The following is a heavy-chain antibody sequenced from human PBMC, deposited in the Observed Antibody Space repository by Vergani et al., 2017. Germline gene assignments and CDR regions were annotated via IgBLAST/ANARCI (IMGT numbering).Heavy chain of an antibody. CDR3: ARDGRRGYSYGLANYFDY. CDR1: GGSFSGYY. CDR2: INHSGST. V-gene: IGHV4-34*01. J-gene: IGHJ4*02. D-gene: IGHD5-18*01. Sequence: QVQLQQWGAGLLKPSETLSLTCAVYGGSFSGYYWSWIRQPQGKGLEWIGEINHSGSTNYNPALKSRVTISVDTSNDQFSLKLSSVTAADTAVYYCARDGRRGYSYGLANYFDYWGQGTLVTVSS.